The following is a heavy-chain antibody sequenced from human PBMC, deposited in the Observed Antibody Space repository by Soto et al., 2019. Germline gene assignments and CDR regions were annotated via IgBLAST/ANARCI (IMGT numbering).Heavy chain of an antibody. CDR3: SRQYCSDSTCYYYNGMDV. V-gene: IGHV3-30-3*01. Sequence: WVRQAPGKGLEWVAVVSYDGNIEYYADSVKGRFSISRDNSKNTLNLQMDNLRVEDTAVYFCSRQYCSDSTCYYYNGMDVWGQGTTVTVSS. CDR2: VSYDGNIE. J-gene: IGHJ6*02. D-gene: IGHD2-15*01.